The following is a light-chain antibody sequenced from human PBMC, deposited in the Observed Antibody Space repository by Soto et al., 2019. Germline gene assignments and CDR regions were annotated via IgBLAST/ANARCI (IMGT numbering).Light chain of an antibody. Sequence: SVLTQPPSPSGSPGQSVTISCPGTSSDVGGYNYVSWYQQHPGKAPKLMIYEVSKRPSGVPDRFSGSKSGNTASLTVSGLQAEDEADYYCSSYAGNKNVFGTGTKVTVL. J-gene: IGLJ1*01. CDR2: EVS. CDR3: SSYAGNKNV. V-gene: IGLV2-8*01. CDR1: SSDVGGYNY.